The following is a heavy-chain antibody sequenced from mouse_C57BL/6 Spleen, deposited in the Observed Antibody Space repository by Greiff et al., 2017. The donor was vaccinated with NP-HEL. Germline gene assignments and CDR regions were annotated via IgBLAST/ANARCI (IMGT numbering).Heavy chain of an antibody. Sequence: EVHLVESGPGLVKPSQSLSLTCSVTGYSITSGYYWNWIRQFPGNKLEWMGYISYDGSNNYNPSLKNRISITRDTSKNQFFLKLNSVTTEDTATYYCARDIYYGSPMDYWGQGTSVTVSS. J-gene: IGHJ4*01. CDR1: GYSITSGYY. CDR2: ISYDGSN. V-gene: IGHV3-6*01. CDR3: ARDIYYGSPMDY. D-gene: IGHD1-1*01.